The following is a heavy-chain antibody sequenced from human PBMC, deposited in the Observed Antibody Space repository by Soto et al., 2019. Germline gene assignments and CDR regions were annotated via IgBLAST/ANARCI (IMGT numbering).Heavy chain of an antibody. J-gene: IGHJ4*01. CDR1: GYTFSNYY. D-gene: IGHD6-13*01. CDR3: ARVNPYSNDWVGFDY. CDR2: INPNDGDT. Sequence: GASVKVSCKASGYTFSNYYMHWVRQAPGQGLEWMGVINPNDGDTDYAQIFQGRVTLTRDTSTSTFYMELSSLRSDDTAVYYCARVNPYSNDWVGFDYWG. V-gene: IGHV1-46*01.